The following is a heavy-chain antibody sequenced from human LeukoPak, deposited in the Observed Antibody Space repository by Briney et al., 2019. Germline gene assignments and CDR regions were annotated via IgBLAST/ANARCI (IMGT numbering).Heavy chain of an antibody. J-gene: IGHJ4*02. CDR2: INQDGTEK. Sequence: GGSLRLSCAASGFTFSTYFLTWVRQAPGKGLEWVANINQDGTEKQYVDSVKGRFTISRDNAKNSLYLQMNSLRAEDTAVYYCARDRAVAGLLDYWGQGTLVTVSS. CDR3: ARDRAVAGLLDY. D-gene: IGHD6-19*01. CDR1: GFTFSTYF. V-gene: IGHV3-7*01.